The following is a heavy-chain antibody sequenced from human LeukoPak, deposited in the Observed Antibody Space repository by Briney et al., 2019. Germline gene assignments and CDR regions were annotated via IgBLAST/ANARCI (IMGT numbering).Heavy chain of an antibody. V-gene: IGHV4-59*01. CDR1: GGSFSGYY. CDR2: IYYSGST. Sequence: SETLSLTCAVYGGSFSGYYWTWIRQPPGKGLEWIGNIYYSGSTNYNPSLKSRVTILVDTSKNQFSLKLSSVTAADTAVYFCARGTAVAGTWGQGTLVTVSS. J-gene: IGHJ5*02. D-gene: IGHD6-19*01. CDR3: ARGTAVAGT.